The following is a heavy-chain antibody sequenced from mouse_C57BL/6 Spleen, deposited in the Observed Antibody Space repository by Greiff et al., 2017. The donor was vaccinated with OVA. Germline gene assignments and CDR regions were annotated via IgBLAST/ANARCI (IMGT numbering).Heavy chain of an antibody. CDR2: IYPGDGDT. V-gene: IGHV1-80*01. D-gene: IGHD1-1*01. CDR3: ARSGGSSYDYFDY. CDR1: GYAFSSYW. J-gene: IGHJ2*01. Sequence: QVQLKQSGAELVKPGASVKISCKASGYAFSSYWMNWVKQRPGKGLEWIGQIYPGDGDTNYNGKFKGKATLTADKSSSTAYMQLSSLTSEDSAVYFCARSGGSSYDYFDYWGQGTTLTVSS.